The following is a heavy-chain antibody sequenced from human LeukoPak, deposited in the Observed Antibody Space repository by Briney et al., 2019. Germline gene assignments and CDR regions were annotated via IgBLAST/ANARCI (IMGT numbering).Heavy chain of an antibody. V-gene: IGHV4-34*01. CDR1: GGSFSGYY. CDR3: ARGHAHCSGGSCYSFCWFDP. J-gene: IGHJ5*02. CDR2: INHSGST. D-gene: IGHD2-15*01. Sequence: PSETLSLTCAVYGGSFSGYYWSLIRQPPGKGLEWIGEINHSGSTNYNPSLKSRVTISVDTSKNQFSLKLSSVTAADTAVYYCARGHAHCSGGSCYSFCWFDPWGQGTLVTVSS.